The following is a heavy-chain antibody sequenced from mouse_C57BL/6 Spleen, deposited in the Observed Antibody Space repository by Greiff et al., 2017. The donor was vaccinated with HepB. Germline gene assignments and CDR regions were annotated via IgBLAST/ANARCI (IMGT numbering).Heavy chain of an antibody. V-gene: IGHV5-16*01. J-gene: IGHJ2*01. CDR1: GFTFSDYY. Sequence: EVKLVESEGGLVQPGSSMKLSCTASGFTFSDYYMAWVRQVPEKGLEWVANINYDGSSTYYLDSLKSRFIISRDNAKNILYLQMSSLKSEDTATYYCAREEGGSGYDYWGQGTTLTVSS. CDR3: AREEGGSGYDY. CDR2: INYDGSST. D-gene: IGHD3-2*02.